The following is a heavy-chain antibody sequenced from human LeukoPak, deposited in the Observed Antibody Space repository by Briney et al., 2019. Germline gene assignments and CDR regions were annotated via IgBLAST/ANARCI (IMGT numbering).Heavy chain of an antibody. CDR2: ISSSGSTI. D-gene: IGHD3-3*01. J-gene: IGHJ4*02. V-gene: IGHV3-11*04. CDR1: GFTFSDYY. Sequence: GGSLSLSCAASGFTFSDYYMSWVRQAPGKGLEWVSYISSSGSTIYYADSVKGRFTISRDNAKNSLYLQMNSLRVEDTAVYYCARDFWSGSPDWGQGTLVTVSS. CDR3: ARDFWSGSPD.